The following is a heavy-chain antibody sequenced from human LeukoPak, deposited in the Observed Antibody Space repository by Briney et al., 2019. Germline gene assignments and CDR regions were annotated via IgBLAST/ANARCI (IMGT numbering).Heavy chain of an antibody. CDR3: ARGRGMYYFDY. Sequence: GGSLRLSCAASGFTFSSYWMSWVRQAPGKGLEWVANIKQDGSEKYYVDSVKGRFTPSRDNAKNSLYLQMNSLRAEDTAVYYCARGRGMYYFDYWGQGTLVTVSS. D-gene: IGHD3-16*01. V-gene: IGHV3-7*01. J-gene: IGHJ4*02. CDR2: IKQDGSEK. CDR1: GFTFSSYW.